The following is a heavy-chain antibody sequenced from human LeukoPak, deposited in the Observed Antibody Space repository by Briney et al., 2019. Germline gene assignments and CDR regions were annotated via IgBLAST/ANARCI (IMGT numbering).Heavy chain of an antibody. CDR3: ARDLNAYCSGGSCYFDYYGMDV. J-gene: IGHJ6*02. D-gene: IGHD2-15*01. V-gene: IGHV4-4*07. Sequence: SETLSLTCTVSGGSISSYYWSWIRQPAGKGLEWIGRIYTSGSTNYNPSLKSRVTMSVDTSENQFSLKLSSVTAADTAVYYCARDLNAYCSGGSCYFDYYGMDVWGQGTTVTVSS. CDR2: IYTSGST. CDR1: GGSISSYY.